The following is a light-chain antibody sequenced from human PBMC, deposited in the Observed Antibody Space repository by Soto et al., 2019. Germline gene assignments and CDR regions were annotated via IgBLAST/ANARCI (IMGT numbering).Light chain of an antibody. CDR2: WAS. Sequence: IVMTQSPDSLCVSLGERATINCKTSQSLFYASYNKNYLGWYQHKPGQPPKMLIYWASTRASGVPDRFVGSGSGTDFTLTISSLQAEDVAVYYCQQSFNMPVTFGQGTKVEI. V-gene: IGKV4-1*01. J-gene: IGKJ2*01. CDR3: QQSFNMPVT. CDR1: QSLFYASYNKNY.